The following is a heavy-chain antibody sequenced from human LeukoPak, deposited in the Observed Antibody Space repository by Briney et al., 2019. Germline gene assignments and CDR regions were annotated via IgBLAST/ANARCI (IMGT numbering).Heavy chain of an antibody. CDR1: GFTFSSYS. CDR2: ISSSSSYI. Sequence: GSLRLSCAAPGFTFSSYSMNWVRQAPGKGLEWVSSISSSSSYIYYADSVKGRFTISRDNAKNSLYLQMNSLRAEDTAVYYCARSYCSSTSCLTYDYWGQGTLVTVSS. V-gene: IGHV3-21*01. CDR3: ARSYCSSTSCLTYDY. J-gene: IGHJ4*02. D-gene: IGHD2-2*01.